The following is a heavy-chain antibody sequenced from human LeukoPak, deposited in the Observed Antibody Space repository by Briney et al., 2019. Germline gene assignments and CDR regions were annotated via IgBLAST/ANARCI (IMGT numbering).Heavy chain of an antibody. Sequence: SVKVSFKASGGTFSSYAISWVRQAPGQGLEWMGGIIPNFGTANYAQKFQGRVTITTDESTSTAYMELSSLRSEDTAVYYCARVDIVVVPVAINTDAFDIWGQGTMVTVSS. V-gene: IGHV1-69*05. CDR1: GGTFSSYA. CDR3: ARVDIVVVPVAINTDAFDI. J-gene: IGHJ3*02. D-gene: IGHD2-2*01. CDR2: IIPNFGTA.